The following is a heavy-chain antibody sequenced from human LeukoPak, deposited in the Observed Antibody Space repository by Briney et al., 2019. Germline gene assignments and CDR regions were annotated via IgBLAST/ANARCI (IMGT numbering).Heavy chain of an antibody. D-gene: IGHD2-2*02. CDR3: ARGPYAYTSSATLGSYNWFDP. CDR2: IYPGDSHT. J-gene: IGHJ5*02. CDR1: GYSFPNYW. Sequence: ESLKISCKGSGYSFPNYWIGWVRQMPGKGLEWMGIIYPGDSHTRYSPSFQDQVTISVDKSISTAYLQWSSLKASDTAMYYCARGPYAYTSSATLGSYNWFDPWGQGSLVTVSS. V-gene: IGHV5-51*01.